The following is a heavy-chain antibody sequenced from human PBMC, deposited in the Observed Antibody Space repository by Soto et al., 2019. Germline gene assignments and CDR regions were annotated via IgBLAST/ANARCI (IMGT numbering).Heavy chain of an antibody. J-gene: IGHJ3*01. V-gene: IGHV1-69*01. CDR1: GGTFSSYA. D-gene: IGHD1-26*01. Sequence: QVQLVQSGAEVKKPGSSVKVSCKASGGTFSSYAISWVRQAPGQGLEWMGGIIPIFGTANYAQKFQGRVTITADEYTSTAYVELSSLRSEDTAVYYWARGLGIVGATADAFDLWGQGTMVTVSS. CDR3: ARGLGIVGATADAFDL. CDR2: IIPIFGTA.